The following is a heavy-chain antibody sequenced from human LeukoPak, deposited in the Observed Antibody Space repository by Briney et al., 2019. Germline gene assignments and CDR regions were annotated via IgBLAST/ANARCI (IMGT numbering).Heavy chain of an antibody. CDR2: ISYDGSNK. CDR1: GFTFSSYA. CDR3: ARSYSNYGNYYYYYYMDV. V-gene: IGHV3-30*04. J-gene: IGHJ6*03. Sequence: PGRSLRLSCAASGFTFSSYAMRWVRQAPGKGLEWVAVISYDGSNKYYADSVKGRFTISRDNSKNTLYLQMNSLRAEDTAVYYCARSYSNYGNYYYYYYMDVWGKGTTVTVSS. D-gene: IGHD4-11*01.